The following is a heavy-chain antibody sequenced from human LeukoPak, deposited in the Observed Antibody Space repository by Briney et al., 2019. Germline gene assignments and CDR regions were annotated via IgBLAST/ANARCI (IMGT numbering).Heavy chain of an antibody. CDR2: MNPNSGNT. CDR1: GYTFTSYD. J-gene: IGHJ6*02. CDR3: ALLRRGYYGMDV. Sequence: ASVKVSCKASGYTFTSYDINWVRQATGQGLEWMGWMNPNSGNTGYAQKFQGRVTMTRNTSISTAYMELSSLRSEDTAVYYCALLRRGYYGMDVWGQGTTVTVSS. V-gene: IGHV1-8*01. D-gene: IGHD3-3*01.